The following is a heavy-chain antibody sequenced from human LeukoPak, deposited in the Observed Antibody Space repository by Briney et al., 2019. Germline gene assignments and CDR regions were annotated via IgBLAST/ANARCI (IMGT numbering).Heavy chain of an antibody. CDR1: GFTFSSYG. CDR3: ARGLSNLDL. V-gene: IGHV3-30*03. CDR2: ISYDGSNK. J-gene: IGHJ4*02. D-gene: IGHD2-15*01. Sequence: PGRSLRLSCAASGFTFSSYGMHWVRQAPGKGLEWVAVISYDGSNKYYADSVKGRFTISRDNSKNTVYLQMNSLRAEDTAVYYCARGLSNLDLWGQGVLVTVSS.